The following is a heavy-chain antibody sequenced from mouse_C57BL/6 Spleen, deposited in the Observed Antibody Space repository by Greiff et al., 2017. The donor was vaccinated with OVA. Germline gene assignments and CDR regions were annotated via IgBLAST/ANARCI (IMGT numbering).Heavy chain of an antibody. CDR3: ARAYYSNPWFAY. CDR1: GFTFSDYG. J-gene: IGHJ3*01. V-gene: IGHV5-15*01. Sequence: EVMLVESGGGLVQPGGSLKLSCAASGFTFSDYGMAWVRQAPRKGPEWVAFISNLAYSIYYADTVTGRFTISRENAKNTLYLEMSSLRSEDTAMYYCARAYYSNPWFAYWGQGTLVTVSA. CDR2: ISNLAYSI. D-gene: IGHD2-5*01.